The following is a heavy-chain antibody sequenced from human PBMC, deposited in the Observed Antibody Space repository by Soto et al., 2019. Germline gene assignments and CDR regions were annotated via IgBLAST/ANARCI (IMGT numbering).Heavy chain of an antibody. D-gene: IGHD6-13*01. CDR2: VYNSGST. J-gene: IGHJ4*02. Sequence: PSETLSLSCTVSGGSISSNYWTWIRQPPGRGLEWIGYVYNSGSTNYNPSLKSRVTISEDTSKSQFSLKVNSMTAADTAVYYCARYRREAVAGYTLDNWGQGILVTVSS. V-gene: IGHV4-59*01. CDR3: ARYRREAVAGYTLDN. CDR1: GGSISSNY.